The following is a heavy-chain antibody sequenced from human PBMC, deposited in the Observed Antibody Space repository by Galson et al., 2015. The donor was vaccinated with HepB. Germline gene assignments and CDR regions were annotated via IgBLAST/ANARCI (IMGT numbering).Heavy chain of an antibody. J-gene: IGHJ5*02. Sequence: SLRLSCAASGFIFSGYWMHWVRQAPGKGLVWVSRINIDGISTNYADSVKGRFTISRDNAKNTLYLQMSSLRAEDTAVYYCARDDGSSALGSWGQGTLVTVSS. CDR3: ARDDGSSALGS. CDR2: INIDGIST. CDR1: GFIFSGYW. V-gene: IGHV3-74*01. D-gene: IGHD5-18*01.